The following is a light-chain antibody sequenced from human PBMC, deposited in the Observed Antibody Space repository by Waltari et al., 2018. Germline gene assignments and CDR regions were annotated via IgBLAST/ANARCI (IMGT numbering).Light chain of an antibody. J-gene: IGLJ3*02. CDR2: IND. CDR3: AAWDASLGAWL. V-gene: IGLV1-47*01. Sequence: QSVLTQPPSASGAPGQRVTISCSGSSSNIENNNVYWYQQVPGTAPKNLICINDERPSGVPDRFSGSKSGTSASLAISGLRSEDEAHYYCAAWDASLGAWLFGGGTKLTVL. CDR1: SSNIENNN.